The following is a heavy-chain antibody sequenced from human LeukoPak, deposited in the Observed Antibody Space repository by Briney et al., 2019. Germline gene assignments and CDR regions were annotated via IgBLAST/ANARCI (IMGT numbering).Heavy chain of an antibody. V-gene: IGHV3-30*03. CDR1: GFSFTNYW. CDR3: ARWGGQYDFWSGYYSFDY. J-gene: IGHJ4*02. D-gene: IGHD3-3*01. CDR2: ISYDGSNK. Sequence: GGSLRLSCAASGFSFTNYWMSWVRQAPGKGLEWVAVISYDGSNKYYADSVKGRFTISRDNSKNTLYLQMNSLRAEDTAVYYCARWGGQYDFWSGYYSFDYWGQGTLVTVSS.